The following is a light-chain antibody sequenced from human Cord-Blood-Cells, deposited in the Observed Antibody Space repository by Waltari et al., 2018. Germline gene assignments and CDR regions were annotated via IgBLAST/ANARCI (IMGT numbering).Light chain of an antibody. J-gene: IGLJ2*01. Sequence: QSVLTQPPSVSGAPGQRVTISCTGSSSNIGAGYDVHWYQQLPGTAPKLLIYGNGHRPSGVPDRFSGSKSVTSAALAITGRQAEDEADYYCQSYDSSLSGSVFGGGTKLTVL. CDR3: QSYDSSLSGSV. CDR2: GNG. V-gene: IGLV1-40*01. CDR1: SSNIGAGYD.